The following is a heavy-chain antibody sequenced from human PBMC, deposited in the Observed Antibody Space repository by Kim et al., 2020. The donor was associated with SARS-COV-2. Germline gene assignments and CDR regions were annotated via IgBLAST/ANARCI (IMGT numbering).Heavy chain of an antibody. CDR1: GFTFGDYG. Sequence: GGSLRLSCAASGFTFGDYGMSWVRQAPGKGLEWVSGINWNGGSTGYADSVKGRFTISRDNAKNSLYLQMNSLRAEDTALYYCARDISPTDYGDVDDYWGQGTLVTVSS. V-gene: IGHV3-20*04. J-gene: IGHJ4*02. CDR3: ARDISPTDYGDVDDY. CDR2: INWNGGST. D-gene: IGHD4-17*01.